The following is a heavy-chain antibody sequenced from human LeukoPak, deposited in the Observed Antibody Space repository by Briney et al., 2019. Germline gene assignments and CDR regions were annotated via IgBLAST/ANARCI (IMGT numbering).Heavy chain of an antibody. CDR2: IIAYNGNT. V-gene: IGHV1-18*01. Sequence: ASVKVSCKASGYTFTSYGISWVRQAPGQGLEWMGWIIAYNGNTNYAQKLQGRVTMTTDTSTSTAYMELRSLRSDDTAVYYCARVELAVAGPEYFQHWGQGTLVTVSS. CDR1: GYTFTSYG. CDR3: ARVELAVAGPEYFQH. D-gene: IGHD6-19*01. J-gene: IGHJ1*01.